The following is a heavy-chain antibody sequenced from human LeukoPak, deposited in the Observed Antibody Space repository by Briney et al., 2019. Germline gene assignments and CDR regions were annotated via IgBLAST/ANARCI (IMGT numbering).Heavy chain of an antibody. CDR1: EFTFSSYS. Sequence: GGSLRLSCAASEFTFSSYSMNWVRQAPGKGLEWVSYITNSGNSKSYADSVKGRFTISRDNTKNTLYLQMNSLRAEDTAAYYCAKVPQSGFPYYFDCWGQGTLVTVSS. D-gene: IGHD5-12*01. CDR2: ITNSGNSK. V-gene: IGHV3-48*01. CDR3: AKVPQSGFPYYFDC. J-gene: IGHJ4*02.